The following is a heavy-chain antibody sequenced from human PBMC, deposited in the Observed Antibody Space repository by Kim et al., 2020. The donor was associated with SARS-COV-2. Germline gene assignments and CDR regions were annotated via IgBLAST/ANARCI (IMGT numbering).Heavy chain of an antibody. CDR2: IWYDGSNK. Sequence: GGSLRLSCAASGFTFSSYGMHWVRQAPGKGLEWVAVIWYDGSNKYYADSVKGRFTISRDNSKNTLYLQMNSLRAEDTAVYYCARDRTIFGVVISSFDYWGQGTLVTVSS. D-gene: IGHD3-3*01. CDR1: GFTFSSYG. J-gene: IGHJ4*02. V-gene: IGHV3-33*01. CDR3: ARDRTIFGVVISSFDY.